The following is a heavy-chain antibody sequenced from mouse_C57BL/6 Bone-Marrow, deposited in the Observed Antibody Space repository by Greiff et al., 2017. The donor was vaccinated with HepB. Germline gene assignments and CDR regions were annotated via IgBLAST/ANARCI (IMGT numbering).Heavy chain of an antibody. CDR3: ARGVTFNFDY. CDR1: GYAFSSSW. V-gene: IGHV1-82*01. Sequence: VQLQQSGPELVKPGASVKISCKASGYAFSSSWMNWVKQRPGKGLEWIGRIYPGDGDTNYNGKFKGKATLTADKSSSTAYMQLSSLTSEDSAVYFCARGVTFNFDYWGQGTTLTVPS. J-gene: IGHJ2*01. CDR2: IYPGDGDT. D-gene: IGHD2-2*01.